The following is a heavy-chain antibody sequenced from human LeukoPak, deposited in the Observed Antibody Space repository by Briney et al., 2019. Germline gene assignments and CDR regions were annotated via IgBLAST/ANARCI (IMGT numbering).Heavy chain of an antibody. CDR2: ISGSGGST. V-gene: IGHV3-23*01. CDR3: AKGGYDFWSGYYTDDAFDI. J-gene: IGHJ3*02. D-gene: IGHD3-3*01. Sequence: GGSLRLSCAASGFTFSSYAMSWVRQAPGKGLEWASAISGSGGSTYYADSVKGRFTISRDNSKNTLYLQMNSLRAEDTAVYYCAKGGYDFWSGYYTDDAFDIWGQGTMVTVSS. CDR1: GFTFSSYA.